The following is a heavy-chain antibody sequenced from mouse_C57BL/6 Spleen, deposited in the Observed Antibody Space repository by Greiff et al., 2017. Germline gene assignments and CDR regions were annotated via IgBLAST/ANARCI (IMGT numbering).Heavy chain of an antibody. CDR1: GFTFSDYG. CDR2: ISSGSSTI. Sequence: EVKLMESGGGLVKPGGSLKLSCAASGFTFSDYGMHWVRQAPEKGLEWVAYISSGSSTIYYADTVKGRFTISRDNAKNTLFLQMTSLRSEDTAMYYCARPGGYYVYFDVWGTGTTGTVSS. D-gene: IGHD2-3*01. J-gene: IGHJ1*03. CDR3: ARPGGYYVYFDV. V-gene: IGHV5-17*01.